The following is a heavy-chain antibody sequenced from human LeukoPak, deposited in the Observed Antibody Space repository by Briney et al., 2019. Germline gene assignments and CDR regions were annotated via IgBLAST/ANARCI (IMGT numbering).Heavy chain of an antibody. CDR1: GFTFDDYA. CDR3: AKADSSSWHPYNWFDP. J-gene: IGHJ5*02. D-gene: IGHD3-22*01. CDR2: ISWSSGSM. Sequence: GRSLRLSCVASGFTFDDYAMHWVRQAPGKGLEWVSGISWSSGSMDYADSVKGRFTVSRGNAKNSLYLQMNSLRAEDTALYYCAKADSSSWHPYNWFDPWGQGTLVTVSS. V-gene: IGHV3-9*01.